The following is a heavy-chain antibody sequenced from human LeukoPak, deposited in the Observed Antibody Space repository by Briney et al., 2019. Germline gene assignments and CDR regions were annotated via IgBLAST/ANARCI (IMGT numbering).Heavy chain of an antibody. CDR3: ARGNGNVGGRLDP. CDR1: GFSFSGIH. Sequence: GGSLRLSCAASGFSFSGIHMNWVRQAPGKDLEWVSGLYSGGATYYADSMGGRFTISRDHSKNTVYLQMTSLRPDDTAIYYCARGNGNVGGRLDPWGQGTRVTVSS. V-gene: IGHV3-66*01. CDR2: LYSGGAT. D-gene: IGHD4-23*01. J-gene: IGHJ5*02.